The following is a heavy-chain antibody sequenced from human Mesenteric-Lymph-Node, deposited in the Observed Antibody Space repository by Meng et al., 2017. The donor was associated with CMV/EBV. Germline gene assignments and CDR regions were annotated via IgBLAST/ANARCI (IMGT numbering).Heavy chain of an antibody. Sequence: SETLSLTCTVSGGSISTIIYYWAWIRQPPGKGLEWIGNIYYGGSTYYNPSLKSRVTISVDTSKNQFSLKLNSVTAADTAVYYCARVLYYDFWSGYYTARAFDYWGQGTLVTVSS. CDR3: ARVLYYDFWSGYYTARAFDY. V-gene: IGHV4-39*07. D-gene: IGHD3-3*01. J-gene: IGHJ4*02. CDR2: IYYGGST. CDR1: GGSISTIIYY.